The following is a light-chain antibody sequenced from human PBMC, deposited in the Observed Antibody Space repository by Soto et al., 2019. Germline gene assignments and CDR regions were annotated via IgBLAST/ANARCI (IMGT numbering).Light chain of an antibody. CDR2: DVS. CDR1: QSVGNC. Sequence: EIVLTQSPATLSLSPGERATLSCRASQSVGNCLAWYQQKPGQAPRLLIFDVSKRPPGIPARFSGSGSGTDFTLTISSLDPEDFAVYYCQHCDNWPPITFGQGTRLEIK. V-gene: IGKV3-11*01. CDR3: QHCDNWPPIT. J-gene: IGKJ5*01.